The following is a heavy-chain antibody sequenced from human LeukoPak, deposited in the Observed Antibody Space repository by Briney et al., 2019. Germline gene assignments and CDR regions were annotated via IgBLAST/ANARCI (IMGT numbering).Heavy chain of an antibody. D-gene: IGHD3-3*01. CDR1: GYTFTGYY. J-gene: IGHJ3*02. CDR3: AREGGITVFGVAQPGGAFDI. Sequence: LGASVKVSCKASGYTFTGYYMHWVRQAPGQGLEWMGWINPNSGGTNYAQKFQGWVTMTRDTSISTAYMELSRLRSDDTAVYYCAREGGITVFGVAQPGGAFDIWGQGTTVTVSS. CDR2: INPNSGGT. V-gene: IGHV1-2*04.